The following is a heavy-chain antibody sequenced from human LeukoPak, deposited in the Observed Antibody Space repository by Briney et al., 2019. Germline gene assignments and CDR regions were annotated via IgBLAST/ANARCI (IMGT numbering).Heavy chain of an antibody. J-gene: IGHJ1*01. D-gene: IGHD3-10*01. V-gene: IGHV4-4*07. Sequence: SETLSLTCTVSGGSISSYYWSWIRQPAGKGLERIGRIYTSVSTNYNPSLKSRVTMSVDTSKNQFSLKLSSVTAADTAVYYCARSGVRGVYFQHWGQGTLVTGSS. CDR2: IYTSVST. CDR1: GGSISSYY. CDR3: ARSGVRGVYFQH.